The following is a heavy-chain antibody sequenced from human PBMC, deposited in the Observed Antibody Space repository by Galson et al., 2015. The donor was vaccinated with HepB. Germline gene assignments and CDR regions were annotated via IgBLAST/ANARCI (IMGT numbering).Heavy chain of an antibody. D-gene: IGHD3-10*01. CDR1: GGTFSSYA. CDR3: ARVQVRGAAEMRWFDP. J-gene: IGHJ5*02. Sequence: SVKVSCKASGGTFSSYAISWVRQAPGQGLEWMGGIIPIFGTANYAQKFQGRVTITADKSTSTAYMELSSLRSEDTAVYYCARVQVRGAAEMRWFDPWGQGTLVTVSS. V-gene: IGHV1-69*06. CDR2: IIPIFGTA.